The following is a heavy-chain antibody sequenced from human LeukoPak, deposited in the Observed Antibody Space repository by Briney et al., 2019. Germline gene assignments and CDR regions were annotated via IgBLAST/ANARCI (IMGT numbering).Heavy chain of an antibody. V-gene: IGHV1-69*04. CDR1: GGTFSSCA. J-gene: IGHJ3*02. CDR2: IIPILGIA. CDR3: ARVTSITIFGVVIQGAFDI. Sequence: ASVKVSCKASGGTFSSCAISWVRQAHGQGLEWMGRIIPILGIANYAQKFQGRVTITADKSTSTAYMELSSLRSEDTAVYYCARVTSITIFGVVIQGAFDIWGQGTMVTVSS. D-gene: IGHD3-3*01.